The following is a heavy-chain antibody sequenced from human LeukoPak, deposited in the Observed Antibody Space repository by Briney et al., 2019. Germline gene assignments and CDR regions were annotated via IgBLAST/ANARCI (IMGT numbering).Heavy chain of an antibody. CDR1: GFTFKNYW. D-gene: IGHD2-15*01. V-gene: IGHV3-74*01. Sequence: PGGSLRLSCAASGFTFKNYWMHWVRHAPGKGPVWVSRINDDGSSTSYADSVKGRFTISRDDAKNTLYLQMNSLRAEDTAVYYCVRGGASTWSWGQGTLVTVSS. CDR2: INDDGSST. J-gene: IGHJ5*02. CDR3: VRGGASTWS.